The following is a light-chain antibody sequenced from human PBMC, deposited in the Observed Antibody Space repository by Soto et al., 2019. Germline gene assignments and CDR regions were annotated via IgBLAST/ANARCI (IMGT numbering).Light chain of an antibody. CDR2: GAS. V-gene: IGKV3-20*01. J-gene: IGKJ3*01. Sequence: EIVLTQSPGTLSVSPGERVTLSCRASQSVGSSYLAWYQQRPGQAPRLLIFGASYRATGLPDRFSGSGSGTDFTLTISRLEPEVFAVYYCQQYSSSPPEFTFGPGPKVDSK. CDR1: QSVGSSY. CDR3: QQYSSSPPEFT.